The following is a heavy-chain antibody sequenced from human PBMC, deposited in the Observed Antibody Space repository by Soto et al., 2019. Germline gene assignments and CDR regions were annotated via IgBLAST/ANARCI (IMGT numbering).Heavy chain of an antibody. Sequence: EVQLLECGGGLVQPGGSLRLSCAASGFTFSSYAMSWVRQAPGKGLEWVSAISGSGGSTYYADSVKGRFTISRDNSKNTLYLQMNSLRAEDTAVYYCAKDRYSSGWYPTYYYYYGMDVWGQGTTVTVSS. CDR2: ISGSGGST. CDR1: GFTFSSYA. J-gene: IGHJ6*02. V-gene: IGHV3-23*01. D-gene: IGHD6-13*01. CDR3: AKDRYSSGWYPTYYYYYGMDV.